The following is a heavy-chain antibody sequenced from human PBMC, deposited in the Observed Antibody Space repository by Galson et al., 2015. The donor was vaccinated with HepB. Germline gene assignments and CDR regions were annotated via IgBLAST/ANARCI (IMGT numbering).Heavy chain of an antibody. Sequence: SLRLSCAASGFTFSDYNMNWVRQAPGKGLEWVSSTSGAARYVYYADSVKGRFTISRDNSKNSLHLQMNGLRADDTAVYYCARDLGTAMLGGMVDLWGQGTLVTVSS. CDR1: GFTFSDYN. CDR2: TSGAARYV. CDR3: ARDLGTAMLGGMVDL. V-gene: IGHV3-21*01. J-gene: IGHJ5*02. D-gene: IGHD3-10*01.